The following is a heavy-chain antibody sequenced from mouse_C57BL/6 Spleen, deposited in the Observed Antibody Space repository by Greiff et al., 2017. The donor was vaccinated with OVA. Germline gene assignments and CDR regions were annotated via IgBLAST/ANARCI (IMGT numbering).Heavy chain of an antibody. CDR1: GYTFTDYN. D-gene: IGHD3-2*02. CDR3: ASDSSGYYAMDY. V-gene: IGHV1-18*01. J-gene: IGHJ4*01. CDR2: INPNHGGT. Sequence: EVQLQQSGPELVKPGASVKIPCKASGYTFTDYNMDWVKQSHGKSLEWIGDINPNHGGTIYNQKFKGKATLTVDKSSSTAYMELRSLTSEDTAVYYCASDSSGYYAMDYWGQGTSVTVSS.